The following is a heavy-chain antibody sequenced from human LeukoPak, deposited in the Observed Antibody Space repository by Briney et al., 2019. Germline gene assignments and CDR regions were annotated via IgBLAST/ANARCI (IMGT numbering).Heavy chain of an antibody. Sequence: GASVKVSCKASGYTFSGYYVHWVRQAPGQGLEWMGCINPNSGGTKYAQKFQGRVTMTRDTSISTAYMELSRLRSDDTAVYYCASLSPPSLYSSSCPASDYWGQGTLVTVSS. D-gene: IGHD6-13*01. CDR2: INPNSGGT. CDR3: ASLSPPSLYSSSCPASDY. J-gene: IGHJ4*02. V-gene: IGHV1-2*02. CDR1: GYTFSGYY.